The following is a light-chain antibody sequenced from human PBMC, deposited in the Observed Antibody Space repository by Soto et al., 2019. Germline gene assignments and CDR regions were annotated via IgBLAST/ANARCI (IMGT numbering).Light chain of an antibody. CDR1: SSDVGGYNY. V-gene: IGLV2-14*01. J-gene: IGLJ2*01. CDR2: DVS. CDR3: SSYTSSSTLV. Sequence: QSVLTQPRSVSGSPGQSITISCTGTSSDVGGYNYVSWYQQHPGKAPKLMIYDVSNRPSGVSNRFSGSKSGNTASLTISGIQSEDEAYYYCSSYTSSSTLVFGGGTKLTVL.